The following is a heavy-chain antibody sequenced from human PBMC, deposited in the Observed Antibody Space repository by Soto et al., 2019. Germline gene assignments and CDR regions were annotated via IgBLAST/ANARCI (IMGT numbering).Heavy chain of an antibody. CDR2: ISAYNGNT. J-gene: IGHJ4*02. CDR1: VYTFTSYG. V-gene: IGHV1-18*01. CDR3: ARDNSRLYFDY. D-gene: IGHD1-26*01. Sequence: ASVKVSCKASVYTFTSYGISWVRQAPGQGLEWMGWISAYNGNTNYAQNLQGRVTMTTDTSTSTAYMELRSLRSDDTAVYYCARDNSRLYFDYWGQGALVTVSS.